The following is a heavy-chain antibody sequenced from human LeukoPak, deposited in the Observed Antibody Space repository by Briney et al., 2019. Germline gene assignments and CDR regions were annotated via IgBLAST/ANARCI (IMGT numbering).Heavy chain of an antibody. CDR1: GISLSNYG. CDR2: ISGSGGGT. D-gene: IGHD3-22*01. Sequence: GGSLRLSCAVSGISLSNYGMSWVRQAPGKGLEWVAGISGSGGGTNYADSVKGRFAISRDKPKNTLYLQMNRLRAEDTAVYFCAKRGVVIRVILVGFHKEAYYFDSWGQGALVTVSS. J-gene: IGHJ4*02. CDR3: AKRGVVIRVILVGFHKEAYYFDS. V-gene: IGHV3-23*01.